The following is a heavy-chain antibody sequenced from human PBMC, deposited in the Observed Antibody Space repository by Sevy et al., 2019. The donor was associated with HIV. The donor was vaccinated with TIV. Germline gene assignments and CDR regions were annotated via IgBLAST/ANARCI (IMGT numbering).Heavy chain of an antibody. J-gene: IGHJ4*02. D-gene: IGHD6-25*01. CDR2: IYYNGNT. V-gene: IGHV4-59*08. Sequence: SETLSLTCTVSGGSITSLYWGWIRQPPGKGLEWFANIYYNGNTNYNPSLKSLVTISLDTSKNQFSLRLSSVTAADTAIYYCAGENAWGSGYSWGQGTLVTVSS. CDR1: GGSITSLY. CDR3: AGENAWGSGYS.